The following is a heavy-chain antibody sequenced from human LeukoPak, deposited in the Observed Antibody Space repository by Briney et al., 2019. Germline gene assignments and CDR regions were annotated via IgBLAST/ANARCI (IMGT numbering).Heavy chain of an antibody. J-gene: IGHJ4*02. CDR1: GFTFSDAW. D-gene: IGHD5-24*01. CDR3: ATDRDSTHLNY. CDR2: IKSKVHGGTL. Sequence: GGSLRLSCAGSGFTFSDAWMNWLRQAPGKGLEGVGRIKSKVHGGTLEYAAPVKGRFTISRDDSENTLHLQMSSLTTEDTAVYYCATDRDSTHLNYWGQGTLVTVSS. V-gene: IGHV3-15*01.